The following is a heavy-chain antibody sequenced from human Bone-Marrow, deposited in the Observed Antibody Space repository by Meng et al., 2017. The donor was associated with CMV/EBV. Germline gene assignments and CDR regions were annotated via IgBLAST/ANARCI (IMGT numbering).Heavy chain of an antibody. CDR3: ATLPSLDAPAAIPPLQRDWFDP. Sequence: ASVKVSCKASGYTFTGYYMHWVRQAPGQGLEWMGIINPSGGSTSYAQKFQGRVTMTRDTSTSTVYMELSSLRSEDTAVYYCATLPSLDAPAAIPPLQRDWFDPWGQGTLVTVSS. CDR1: GYTFTGYY. CDR2: INPSGGST. J-gene: IGHJ5*02. D-gene: IGHD2-2*01. V-gene: IGHV1-46*01.